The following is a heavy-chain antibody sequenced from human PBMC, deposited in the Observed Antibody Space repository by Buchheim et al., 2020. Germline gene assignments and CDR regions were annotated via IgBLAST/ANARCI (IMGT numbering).Heavy chain of an antibody. CDR1: GYTFTSYD. D-gene: IGHD2-15*01. CDR2: MNPNSGNT. J-gene: IGHJ6*02. Sequence: QVQLVQSGAEVKKPGASVKVSCKASGYTFTSYDINWVRQATGQGLEWMGWMNPNSGNTGYAQKFQGRVNMTRNTSLSTDDMERSSLRSEDTAVYYCARGAVVVVAATYYYYYGMDVWGQGTT. V-gene: IGHV1-8*01. CDR3: ARGAVVVVAATYYYYYGMDV.